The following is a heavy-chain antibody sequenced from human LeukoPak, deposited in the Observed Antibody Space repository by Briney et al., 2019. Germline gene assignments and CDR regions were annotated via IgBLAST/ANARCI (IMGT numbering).Heavy chain of an antibody. V-gene: IGHV3-23*01. D-gene: IGHD5-18*01. CDR1: GFTFSSYA. CDR2: ISGSGGST. CDR3: AKDEGGRGYSYGYGNWFDP. Sequence: HPGGSLRLSCAASGFTFSSYAMSWVRQAPGKGLEWVSAISGSGGSTYYADSVKGRFTISRDNSKNTLYLQMNSLRAEDTAVYYCAKDEGGRGYSYGYGNWFDPWGQGTLVTVSS. J-gene: IGHJ5*02.